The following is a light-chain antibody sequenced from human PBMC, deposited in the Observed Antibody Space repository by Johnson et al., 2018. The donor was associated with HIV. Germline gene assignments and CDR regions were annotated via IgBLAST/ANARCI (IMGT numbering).Light chain of an antibody. CDR2: DNN. V-gene: IGLV1-51*01. J-gene: IGLJ1*01. CDR3: GTWDSSLSAGV. CDR1: NSNIGNNY. Sequence: QSVLTQPPSVSAAPGQKVSISCSGSNSNIGNNYVSWYQQLPGTAPKLLIYDNNKRPSGIPARFSGSKSGTSATLGITGLQTGDEADYYCGTWDSSLSAGVFGTGTKVTVL.